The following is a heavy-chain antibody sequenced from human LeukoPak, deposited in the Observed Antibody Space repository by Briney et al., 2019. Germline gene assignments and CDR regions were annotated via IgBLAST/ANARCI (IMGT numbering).Heavy chain of an antibody. Sequence: TGGSLRLSCAASGFTFSSYAMSWVRQAPGKGLEWVSAISGSGGSTYYADSVKGRFTISRDNSKNTLYLQMNSLRAEDTAVYYCAKVSYYDSSGYVNYWGQGTLVTVSS. J-gene: IGHJ4*02. CDR3: AKVSYYDSSGYVNY. V-gene: IGHV3-23*01. CDR2: ISGSGGST. CDR1: GFTFSSYA. D-gene: IGHD3-22*01.